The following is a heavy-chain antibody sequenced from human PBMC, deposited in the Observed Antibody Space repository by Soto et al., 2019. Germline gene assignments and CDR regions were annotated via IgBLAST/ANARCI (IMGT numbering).Heavy chain of an antibody. CDR2: ISAYNGNT. Sequence: ASVKVSCKASTYNFNPLIISLVRQAPGQGLEWVGWISAYNGNTQYGLKFHDRVTMTTDTSTTTAYLELRSLTTDDTALYFCARNHDFWIGVGGGMDVWGQGTTVTVSS. CDR1: TYNFNPLI. J-gene: IGHJ6*02. V-gene: IGHV1-18*01. D-gene: IGHD3-3*01. CDR3: ARNHDFWIGVGGGMDV.